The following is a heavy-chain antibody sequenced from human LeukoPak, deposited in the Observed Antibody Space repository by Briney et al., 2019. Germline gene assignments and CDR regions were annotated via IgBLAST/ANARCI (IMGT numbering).Heavy chain of an antibody. D-gene: IGHD6-13*01. CDR1: GYTFTSYG. J-gene: IGHJ6*02. Sequence: VASVKVSCKASGYTFTSYGISWVRQAPGQGLEWMGWISAYNGSTNYAQKLQGRVTMTTDTSTSTAYMELRSLRSDDTAVYYCARDATFLLYSSRALPDYYYGMDVWGQGTTVTVSS. CDR3: ARDATFLLYSSRALPDYYYGMDV. V-gene: IGHV1-18*01. CDR2: ISAYNGST.